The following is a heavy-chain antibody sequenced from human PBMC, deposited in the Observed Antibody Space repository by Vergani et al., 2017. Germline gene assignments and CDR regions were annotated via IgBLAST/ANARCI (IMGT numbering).Heavy chain of an antibody. D-gene: IGHD3-16*01. CDR2: IYYSGST. CDR3: ASGLIPAFFDY. Sequence: QLQLQESGPGLVKPSETLSLTCTVSGGSISSSSYYWGWIRQPPGKGLEWIGSIYYSGSTYYNPSLKSRVTISVDTSKNQFSLKLSSVTAADTAVYYCASGLIPAFFDYWGQGTLVTVSS. CDR1: GGSISSSSYY. V-gene: IGHV4-39*01. J-gene: IGHJ4*02.